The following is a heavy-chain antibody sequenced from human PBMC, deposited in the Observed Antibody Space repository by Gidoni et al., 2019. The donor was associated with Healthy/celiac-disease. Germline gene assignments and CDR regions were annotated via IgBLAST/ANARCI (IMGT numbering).Heavy chain of an antibody. CDR2: IWYDGSNK. J-gene: IGHJ6*02. Sequence: SSYGMHWVRQAPGKGLEWVAVIWYDGSNKYYADSVKGRFTISRDNSKNTLYLQMNSLRAEDTAVYYCARDESDYDTFYYYYGMDVWGQGTTVTVSS. CDR1: SSYG. CDR3: ARDESDYDTFYYYYGMDV. D-gene: IGHD5-12*01. V-gene: IGHV3-33*01.